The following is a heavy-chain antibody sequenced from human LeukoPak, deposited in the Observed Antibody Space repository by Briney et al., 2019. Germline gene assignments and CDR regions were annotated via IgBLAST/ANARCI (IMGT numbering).Heavy chain of an antibody. CDR3: ARELVVVPAAILFDY. D-gene: IGHD2-2*01. CDR2: IKQDGSEK. CDR1: EFTFSSYW. J-gene: IGHJ4*02. V-gene: IGHV3-7*01. Sequence: GGSLRLSCAASEFTFSSYWMSWVRQAPGKGLEWVANIKQDGSEKYYVDSVKGRFTISRDNAKNSLYLQMNSLRAEDTAVYYCARELVVVPAAILFDYWGQGTLVTVSS.